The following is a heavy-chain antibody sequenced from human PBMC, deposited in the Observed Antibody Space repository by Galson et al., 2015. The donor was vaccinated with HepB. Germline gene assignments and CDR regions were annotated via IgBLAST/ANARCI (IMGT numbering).Heavy chain of an antibody. CDR2: IYAGDSET. CDR1: GYSFTTFW. V-gene: IGHV5-51*01. J-gene: IGHJ4*02. Sequence: QSGAEVKKPGESLKISCKASGYSFTTFWIVWVRQMPGKGLEWMGIIYAGDSETRYSPSFQGQVTISADKSITTAYLQWSSLKASDTAMYYCARAIDYFDYWGQGTLVTVSS. CDR3: ARAIDYFDY.